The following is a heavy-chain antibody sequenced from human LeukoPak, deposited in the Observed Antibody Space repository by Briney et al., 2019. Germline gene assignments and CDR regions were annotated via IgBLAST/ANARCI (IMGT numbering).Heavy chain of an antibody. J-gene: IGHJ4*02. CDR1: GLTFSSSW. CDR3: ARDLAYSRLDY. V-gene: IGHV3-7*01. Sequence: GGSPRLSCAVSGLTFSSSWMDWVRQAPGKGLEWVASINPDGDKKYSADSVKGRFTISRDNAENSLYLQMNSLRVEDTAFYYCARDLAYSRLDYWGQGVLVTVSS. CDR2: INPDGDKK. D-gene: IGHD5-18*01.